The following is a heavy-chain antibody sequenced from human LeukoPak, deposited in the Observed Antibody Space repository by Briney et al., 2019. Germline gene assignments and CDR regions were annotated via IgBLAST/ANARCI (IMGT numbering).Heavy chain of an antibody. J-gene: IGHJ4*02. V-gene: IGHV4-61*02. Sequence: SQTLSLTCTVSGGSISSGSYYWSWIRQPAGKGLEWIGRIYTSGSTNYNPSLKSRVTISVDTSKNQFSLKLSSVTAADTAVYYCYIFGYSSGWGIDYWGQGTLVTVSS. D-gene: IGHD6-19*01. CDR1: GGSISSGSYY. CDR2: IYTSGST. CDR3: YIFGYSSGWGIDY.